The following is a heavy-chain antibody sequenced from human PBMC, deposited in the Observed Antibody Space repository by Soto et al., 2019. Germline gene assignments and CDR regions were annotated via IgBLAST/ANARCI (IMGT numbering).Heavy chain of an antibody. CDR2: INHSGST. CDR3: ARGGGAFGVVIRSYYYMDV. J-gene: IGHJ6*03. D-gene: IGHD3-3*01. Sequence: SETLSLTCAVYGGSFSGYYWSWIRQPPGKGLEWIGEINHSGSTNYNPSLKSRVTISVDTSKNQFSLKLSSVTAADTAVYYCARGGGAFGVVIRSYYYMDVWGKGTTVTVSS. V-gene: IGHV4-34*01. CDR1: GGSFSGYY.